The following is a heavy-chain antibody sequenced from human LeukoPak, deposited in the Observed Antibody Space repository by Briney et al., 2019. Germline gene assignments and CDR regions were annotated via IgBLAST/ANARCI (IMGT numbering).Heavy chain of an antibody. CDR2: ISYDGSNK. V-gene: IGHV3-30*01. Sequence: HPGGSLRLSRAASGFTFSSYAMHWVRQAPGKGLEWVAVISYDGSNKYYADSVKGRFTISRDNSKNTLYLQMNSLRAEDTAVYYCARAADYYDSSGWLDYWGQGTLVAVSS. CDR1: GFTFSSYA. CDR3: ARAADYYDSSGWLDY. D-gene: IGHD3-22*01. J-gene: IGHJ4*02.